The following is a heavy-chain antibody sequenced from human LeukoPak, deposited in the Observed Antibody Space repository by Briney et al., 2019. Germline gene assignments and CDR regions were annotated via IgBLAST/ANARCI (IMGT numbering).Heavy chain of an antibody. J-gene: IGHJ3*02. CDR3: AREKGDSTSSTDAFDI. CDR1: GGSISSGGYY. D-gene: IGHD2-2*01. Sequence: SETLSLTCTVSGGSISSGGYYWSWIRQHPGKGLEWIGYIYYSGSTYYNPSLKSRVTISVDTSKNQFSPKLSSVTAADTAVYYCAREKGDSTSSTDAFDIWGQGTMVTVSS. V-gene: IGHV4-31*03. CDR2: IYYSGST.